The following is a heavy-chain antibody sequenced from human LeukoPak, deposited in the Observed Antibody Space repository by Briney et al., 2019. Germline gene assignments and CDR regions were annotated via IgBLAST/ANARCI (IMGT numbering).Heavy chain of an antibody. CDR1: GFTFSSYS. V-gene: IGHV3-21*01. D-gene: IGHD5-18*01. CDR3: AGVDAAMPDAFDI. J-gene: IGHJ3*02. Sequence: GGSLRLSCAASGFTFSSYSMNWVRQAPGKGLEWVSSISSSSNYIYYADSVQGRFTISRDNSKNTLYLQMNSLRADDTAVYYCAGVDAAMPDAFDIWGQGTTVTVSS. CDR2: ISSSSNYI.